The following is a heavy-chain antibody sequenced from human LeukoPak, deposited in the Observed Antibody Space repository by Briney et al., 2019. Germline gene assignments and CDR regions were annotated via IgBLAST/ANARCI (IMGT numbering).Heavy chain of an antibody. CDR1: GFTFSSYA. CDR3: AKDQRYSGSPTPYYYYYMDV. Sequence: PGGSLRLSCAASGFTFSSYAMSWVRQAPGKGLEWVSAISGSGDSTYYADSVKGRFTISRDNSKNTLYLQMNSLRAEDTAVYYCAKDQRYSGSPTPYYYYYMDVWGKGTTVTVSS. CDR2: ISGSGDST. D-gene: IGHD1-26*01. J-gene: IGHJ6*03. V-gene: IGHV3-23*01.